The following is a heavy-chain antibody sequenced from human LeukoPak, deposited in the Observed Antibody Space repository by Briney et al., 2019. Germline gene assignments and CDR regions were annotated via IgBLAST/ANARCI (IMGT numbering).Heavy chain of an antibody. V-gene: IGHV4-39*06. CDR1: GGSISSNSYY. J-gene: IGHJ3*02. CDR3: ARSPPTNAFDI. D-gene: IGHD1-1*01. CDR2: MYYSGSP. Sequence: SETLPLTCTVSGGSISSNSYYWGWIRQPPGKGLEWIGGMYYSGSPYYIPSLKSRVTISVETSKNQFTLKVNSVTAADTAVYYCARSPPTNAFDIWGQGTMVTVS.